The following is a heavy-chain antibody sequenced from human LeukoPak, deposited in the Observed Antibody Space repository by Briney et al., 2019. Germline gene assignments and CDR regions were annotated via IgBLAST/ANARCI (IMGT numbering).Heavy chain of an antibody. J-gene: IGHJ6*03. V-gene: IGHV4-38-2*01. D-gene: IGHD3-10*01. Sequence: SETLSFTCAVSGYSISSGYYWGSIRQPPGKGLEWIGNIYHSGSTYYNPSLRSRVTISVDTSKNQFSLKLSSVTAADTAVYYCARAGIGIRYYMDVWGKGTTVTVSS. CDR3: ARAGIGIRYYMDV. CDR1: GYSISSGYY. CDR2: IYHSGST.